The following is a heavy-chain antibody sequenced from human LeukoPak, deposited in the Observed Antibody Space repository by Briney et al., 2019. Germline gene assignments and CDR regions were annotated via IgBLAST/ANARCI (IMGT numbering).Heavy chain of an antibody. Sequence: GRSLRPSCAASGFTFDDYAMHWVRQAPGKGLEWVSGISWNSAGIGYADSVKGRFTISRDNAKNSLYLQMNSLRAEDTALYYCAKRATHRGFDYWGQGTLVTVSS. CDR3: AKRATHRGFDY. CDR2: ISWNSAGI. D-gene: IGHD2-15*01. J-gene: IGHJ4*02. CDR1: GFTFDDYA. V-gene: IGHV3-9*01.